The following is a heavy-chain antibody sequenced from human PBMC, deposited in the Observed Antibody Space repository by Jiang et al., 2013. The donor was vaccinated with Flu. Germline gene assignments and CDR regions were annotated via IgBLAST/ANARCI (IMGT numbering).Heavy chain of an antibody. Sequence: SGAEVKKPGASVKVSCKASDNTFSRNGITWVRQAPGQGLQWMGWINTYNGNTNYAQNLQDRVTMTADTATSTAYMELRSLRSDDTAVYYCAGGGHYYDGRLGQRDHGHRLL. CDR1: DNTFSRNG. D-gene: IGHD3-16*01. J-gene: IGHJ6*03. V-gene: IGHV1-18*01. CDR2: INTYNGNT. CDR3: AGGGHYYDGR.